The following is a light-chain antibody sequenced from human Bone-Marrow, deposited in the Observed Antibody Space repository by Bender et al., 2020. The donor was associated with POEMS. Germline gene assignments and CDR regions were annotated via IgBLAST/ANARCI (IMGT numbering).Light chain of an antibody. CDR3: STWDDRLNAWL. J-gene: IGLJ3*02. V-gene: IGLV1-44*01. CDR2: ADD. Sequence: QSVLTQPPSASGTPGHMVTISCSGGSIGRNPIHWYQQLPGTAPRLVIYADDRRPSGVPNRFSASKSGSSASLAISGLQSEDAADYYCSTWDDRLNAWLFGGGTKLTVL. CDR1: SIGRNP.